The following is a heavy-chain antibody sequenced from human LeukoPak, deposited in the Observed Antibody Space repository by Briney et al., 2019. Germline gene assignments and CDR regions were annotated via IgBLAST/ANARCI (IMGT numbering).Heavy chain of an antibody. J-gene: IGHJ4*02. CDR2: INHSGST. CDR1: GGSFSGYY. CDR3: ARGGLITFGGVTVSFDY. Sequence: SETLSLTCAVYGGSFSGYYWSWIRQPPGKGLEWIGEINHSGSTNYNPSLKSRVTISVDTSKNQFSLKLSSVTAADTAVYYCARGGLITFGGVTVSFDYWGQGTLVTVSS. D-gene: IGHD3-16*02. V-gene: IGHV4-34*01.